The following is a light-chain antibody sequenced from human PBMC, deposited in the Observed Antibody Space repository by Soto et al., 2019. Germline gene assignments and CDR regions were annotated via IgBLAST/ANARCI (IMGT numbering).Light chain of an antibody. J-gene: IGLJ2*01. Sequence: QSALTQPASVSGSPGQSITISCTGSSSDVGKYNLVSWYQHHPGKAPKLMIYEDIERPSEVSNRFSGSKSGNTASLTISGLQTEDEADYYCCSYAGGTSVVFGGGTKLTVL. CDR3: CSYAGGTSVV. CDR1: SSDVGKYNL. CDR2: EDI. V-gene: IGLV2-23*01.